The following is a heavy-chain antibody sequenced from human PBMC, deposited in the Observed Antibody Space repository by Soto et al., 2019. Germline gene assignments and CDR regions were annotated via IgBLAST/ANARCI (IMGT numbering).Heavy chain of an antibody. D-gene: IGHD3-9*01. Sequence: SETLSLTCTVSGGSISSSSYYWGWIRQPPGKGLEWIGSIYYSGSTYYNPSLKSRVTISVDTSKNQFSLKLSSVTAADTAVYYCERHDSAGRYSRKPPDYWGQGTLVTVS. J-gene: IGHJ4*02. CDR1: GGSISSSSYY. V-gene: IGHV4-39*01. CDR2: IYYSGST. CDR3: ERHDSAGRYSRKPPDY.